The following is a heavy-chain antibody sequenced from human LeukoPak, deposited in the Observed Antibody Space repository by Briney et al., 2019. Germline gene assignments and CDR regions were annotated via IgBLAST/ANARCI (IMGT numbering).Heavy chain of an antibody. D-gene: IGHD5-18*01. J-gene: IGHJ4*02. CDR2: INSDGSST. V-gene: IGHV3-74*01. Sequence: PGRSLRLSCAASGFTFSSYWMHWVRQAPGKGLVWVSRINSDGSSTSYADSVKGRFTISRDNAKNTLYLQMNSLRAEDTAVYYCARVRGYPIHYYFDYWGQGTLVTVSS. CDR1: GFTFSSYW. CDR3: ARVRGYPIHYYFDY.